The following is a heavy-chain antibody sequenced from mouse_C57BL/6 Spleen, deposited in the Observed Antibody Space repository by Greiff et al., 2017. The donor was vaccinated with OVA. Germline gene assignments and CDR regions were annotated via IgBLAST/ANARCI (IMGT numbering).Heavy chain of an antibody. CDR2: IYPGDGDT. J-gene: IGHJ2*01. V-gene: IGHV1-82*01. Sequence: QVQLQQSGPELVKPGASVKISCKASGYAFSSSWMNWVKQRPGKGLEWIGRIYPGDGDTTYNGKFKGKATLTADKSSSTAYMHLSSLTSEDSAVYFCAREGVYYYGSSVYFDDWGQGTTLTVSS. D-gene: IGHD1-1*01. CDR1: GYAFSSSW. CDR3: AREGVYYYGSSVYFDD.